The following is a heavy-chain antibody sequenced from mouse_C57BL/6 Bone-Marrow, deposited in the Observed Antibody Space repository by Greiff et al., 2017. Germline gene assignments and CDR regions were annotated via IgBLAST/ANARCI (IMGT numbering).Heavy chain of an antibody. CDR2: ISSGGSYT. CDR1: GFTFSSYG. V-gene: IGHV5-6*02. Sequence: EVKLQESGGDLVKPGGSLKLSCAASGFTFSSYGMSWVRQTPDKRLEWVATISSGGSYTYYPDSVKGRFTISRDNAKNTLYLQMSSLKSEDTAMYYCARRGYYGSSPSYWGQGTLVTVSA. J-gene: IGHJ3*01. CDR3: ARRGYYGSSPSY. D-gene: IGHD1-1*01.